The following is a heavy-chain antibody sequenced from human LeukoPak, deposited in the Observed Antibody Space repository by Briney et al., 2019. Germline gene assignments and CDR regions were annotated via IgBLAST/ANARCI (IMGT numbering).Heavy chain of an antibody. CDR2: IWYDGSNK. D-gene: IGHD2-2*01. Sequence: GGSLRLSCAASGFTFSSYGMHWVRQAPGKGLEWVAVIWYDGSNKYYADSVKGRFTISRDNSKNTLYLQMNSLRAEDTAVYYCARRLTQYDCFDPWGQGILVTVSS. V-gene: IGHV3-33*01. CDR3: ARRLTQYDCFDP. J-gene: IGHJ5*02. CDR1: GFTFSSYG.